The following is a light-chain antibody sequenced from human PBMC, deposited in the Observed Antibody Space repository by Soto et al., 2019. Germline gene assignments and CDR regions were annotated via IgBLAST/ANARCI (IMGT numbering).Light chain of an antibody. CDR3: CSYAGRYSWV. V-gene: IGLV2-11*01. CDR2: DIT. Sequence: QSALTQPRSVSGSPGQSVTISCTGTSSDAGGYNYVSWYQQHPGIAPQLIIYDITKRPSGVPDRFSGSKSGNTASLTISGLQAEDEADYYCCSYAGRYSWVFGGGTKVTVL. J-gene: IGLJ3*02. CDR1: SSDAGGYNY.